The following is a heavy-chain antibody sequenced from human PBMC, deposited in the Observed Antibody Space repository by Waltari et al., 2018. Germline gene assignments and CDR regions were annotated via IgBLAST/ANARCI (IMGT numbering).Heavy chain of an antibody. CDR1: GYTFTSYD. CDR2: MNPNSGNT. J-gene: IGHJ3*02. CDR3: ARGERGALDAFDI. Sequence: QVQLVQSGDEVKKPGASVKVSCKDSGYTFTSYDIKRERQATGQGLEWMGWMNPNSGNTGYAQKFQGRVTMTRNTSISTAYMELSSLRSEDTAVYYCARGERGALDAFDIWGQGTMVTVSS. V-gene: IGHV1-8*01. D-gene: IGHD1-1*01.